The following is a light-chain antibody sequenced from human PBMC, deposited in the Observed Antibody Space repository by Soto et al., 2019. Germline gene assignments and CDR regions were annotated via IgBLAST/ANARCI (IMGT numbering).Light chain of an antibody. CDR2: AAS. CDR3: QNYISAPPAGT. Sequence: DFQMTQSPSSLSASVGDRVTITCRASQGINNHLAWFQQKPGKVPKVLIYAASTLQSGVPSRFSGSGSGTHFTLTISSLQPEDVATYYCQNYISAPPAGTFGGGTKVEIK. V-gene: IGKV1-27*01. J-gene: IGKJ4*01. CDR1: QGINNH.